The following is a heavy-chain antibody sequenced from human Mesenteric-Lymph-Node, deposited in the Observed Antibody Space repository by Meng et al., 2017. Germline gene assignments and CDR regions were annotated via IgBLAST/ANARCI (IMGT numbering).Heavy chain of an antibody. CDR1: GFTFSSYW. CDR3: ARDPTIKLHYYGSGSHYRADGWYFDL. D-gene: IGHD3-10*01. CDR2: IKQDGSEK. J-gene: IGHJ2*01. V-gene: IGHV3-7*01. Sequence: GESLKISCAASGFTFSSYWMSWVRQAPGKGLEWVANIKQDGSEKYYVDSVKGRFTISRDNAKNSLYLQMNSLRAEDTAVYYCARDPTIKLHYYGSGSHYRADGWYFDLWGRGTLVTVSS.